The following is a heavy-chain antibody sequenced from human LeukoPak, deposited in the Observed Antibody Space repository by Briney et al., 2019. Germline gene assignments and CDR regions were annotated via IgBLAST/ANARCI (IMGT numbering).Heavy chain of an antibody. J-gene: IGHJ4*02. Sequence: PGGSLRLSCVASGFTFSIYTMTWFRQAPGKGLEWVSSISGSGDTTYFADSVGGRFTLSRDNSRNTLFLQMDSLRVDDTAVYYCAKAKGGLWGQGTLVTVSS. V-gene: IGHV3-23*01. D-gene: IGHD2-15*01. CDR2: ISGSGDTT. CDR3: AKAKGGL. CDR1: GFTFSIYT.